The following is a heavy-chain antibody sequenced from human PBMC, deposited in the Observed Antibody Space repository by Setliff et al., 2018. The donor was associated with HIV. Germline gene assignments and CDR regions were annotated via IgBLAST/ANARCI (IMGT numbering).Heavy chain of an antibody. Sequence: GGSLRLSCEGSGFTFSTYWMTWVRQTPGKGLEWVAYILGDGSDKSYVDSVKGRFSISRDNAKNSLFPQMHSLSIEDTAVYYCARSNSYASLDVWGQGTTVTVSS. CDR3: ARSNSYASLDV. V-gene: IGHV3-7*01. CDR2: ILGDGSDK. D-gene: IGHD3-22*01. CDR1: GFTFSTYW. J-gene: IGHJ3*01.